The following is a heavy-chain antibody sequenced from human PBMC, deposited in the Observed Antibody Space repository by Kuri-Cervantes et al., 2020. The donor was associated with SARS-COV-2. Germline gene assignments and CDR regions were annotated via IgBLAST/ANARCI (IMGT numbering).Heavy chain of an antibody. CDR3: ARDRGGTTVTTYNTFDY. J-gene: IGHJ4*02. Sequence: SVKVSCKASGGTFSSYAISWVRQAPGQGLEWMGGIIPIFGTANYAQKFQGRVTITADESTSTAYMELSSLRSEDTAVYYCARDRGGTTVTTYNTFDYWGQGTLVTASS. D-gene: IGHD4-17*01. V-gene: IGHV1-69*13. CDR1: GGTFSSYA. CDR2: IIPIFGTA.